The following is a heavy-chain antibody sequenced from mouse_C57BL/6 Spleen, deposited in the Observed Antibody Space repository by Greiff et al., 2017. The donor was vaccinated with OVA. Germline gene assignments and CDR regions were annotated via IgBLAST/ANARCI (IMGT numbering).Heavy chain of an antibody. CDR2: IYPGDGDT. J-gene: IGHJ2*01. CDR3: ARYYYGSSFDY. CDR1: GYAFSSSW. D-gene: IGHD1-1*01. V-gene: IGHV1-82*01. Sequence: VQLQQSGPELVKPGASVKISCKASGYAFSSSWMNWVKQRPGKGLEWIGRIYPGDGDTNYNQKFKGKSTLTVDKSSSTAYMQLSSLTSEDSAVYYCARYYYGSSFDYWGQGTTLTVSS.